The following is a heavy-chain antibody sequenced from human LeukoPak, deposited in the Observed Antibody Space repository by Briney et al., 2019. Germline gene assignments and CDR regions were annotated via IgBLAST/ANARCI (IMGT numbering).Heavy chain of an antibody. V-gene: IGHV4-34*01. CDR1: GGSFSGYY. J-gene: IGHJ4*02. D-gene: IGHD2-2*01. Sequence: SETLSLTCAVYGGSFSGYYWSWIRQPPGKGLEWIGEINHSGSTNYNPSLKSRVTISVDTSKNQFSLKLSSVTAADTAMYYCARTKRTSHYYFDYWGQGTLATVSS. CDR3: ARTKRTSHYYFDY. CDR2: INHSGST.